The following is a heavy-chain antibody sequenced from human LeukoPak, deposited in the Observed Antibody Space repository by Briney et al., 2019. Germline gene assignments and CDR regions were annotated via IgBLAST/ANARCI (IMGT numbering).Heavy chain of an antibody. D-gene: IGHD3-9*01. CDR3: ARDGGGCYDILTLDY. V-gene: IGHV3-11*04. CDR1: EFTFSDYF. CDR2: ISASGTSI. J-gene: IGHJ4*02. Sequence: PGGSLRLSRAASEFTFSDYFMTWIRQAPGKGVEWVSGISASGTSIYYADSVKGRFTISRDNAKNTLYLQMNSLRAEDRAVYYCARDGGGCYDILTLDYWGQGTLVTVSS.